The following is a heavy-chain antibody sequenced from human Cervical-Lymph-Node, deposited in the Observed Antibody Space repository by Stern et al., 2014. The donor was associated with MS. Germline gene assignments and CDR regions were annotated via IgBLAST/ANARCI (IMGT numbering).Heavy chain of an antibody. D-gene: IGHD7-27*01. V-gene: IGHV1-58*01. Sequence: QMQLVQSGPEVKKPGTSVKVSCKASGFTFTSSAVQWVRQARGQRLEWIGWIVVGSGNTNYAQKFQERVTITRDMSTSTAYMELSSLRSEDTAVYYCAARGDRTGEIFYWGQGTLVTVSS. J-gene: IGHJ4*02. CDR3: AARGDRTGEIFY. CDR2: IVVGSGNT. CDR1: GFTFTSSA.